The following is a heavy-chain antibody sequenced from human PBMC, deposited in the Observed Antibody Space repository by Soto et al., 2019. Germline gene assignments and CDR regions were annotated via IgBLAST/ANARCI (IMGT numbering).Heavy chain of an antibody. V-gene: IGHV2-5*02. CDR3: RHREDPHYYDGLDV. J-gene: IGHJ6*02. CDR2: IYWADSR. CDR1: GFSLSTTGVG. Sequence: QITLKESGPTLVKPTQTLTLTCTFSGFSLSTTGVGVGWIRQPPGKALELLALIYWADSRLYSPSLKSRLAITKDTSKNQVVLTMTHMDPVDTATYYCRHREDPHYYDGLDVWGQGTTVTVS.